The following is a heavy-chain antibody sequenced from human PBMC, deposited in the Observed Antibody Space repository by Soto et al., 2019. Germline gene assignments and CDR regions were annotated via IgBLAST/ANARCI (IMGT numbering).Heavy chain of an antibody. CDR1: GYNFATYW. Sequence: GESLKISCKASGYNFATYWIAWVRQMPGKGLEYMGIIYPGDSDARYSPSFQGQVTFSADKSISTAYLQWSSLTASDTAIYYCARHGFYGDYTSNYFDPWGQGTLVTVSS. V-gene: IGHV5-51*01. CDR2: IYPGDSDA. J-gene: IGHJ5*02. D-gene: IGHD4-17*01. CDR3: ARHGFYGDYTSNYFDP.